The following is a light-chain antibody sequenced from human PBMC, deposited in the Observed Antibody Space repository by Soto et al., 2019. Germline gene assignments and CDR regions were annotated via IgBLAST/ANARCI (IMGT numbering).Light chain of an antibody. Sequence: DIQMTQSPSTLSASVGDRVTITCRASQSISSYLAWYQQKPGKAPKLLISKASSLESGVPLRFSGRGSGTEFTLTIGRLQPDDFATYFCQQSNSYSWTFGQGTKVEIK. V-gene: IGKV1-5*03. J-gene: IGKJ1*01. CDR3: QQSNSYSWT. CDR1: QSISSY. CDR2: KAS.